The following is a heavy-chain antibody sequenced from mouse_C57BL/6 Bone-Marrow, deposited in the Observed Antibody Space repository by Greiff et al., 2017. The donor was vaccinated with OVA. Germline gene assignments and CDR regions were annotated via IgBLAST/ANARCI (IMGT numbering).Heavy chain of an antibody. CDR1: GYAFTNYL. Sequence: QVHVKQSGAELVRPGTSVKVSCKASGYAFTNYLIEWVKQRPGQGLEWIGVINPGSGGTNYNEKFKGKATLTADKSSSTAYMQLSSLTSEDSAVYFCARVGYYGSPFDYWGQGTTLTVSS. V-gene: IGHV1-54*01. CDR3: ARVGYYGSPFDY. D-gene: IGHD1-1*01. J-gene: IGHJ2*01. CDR2: INPGSGGT.